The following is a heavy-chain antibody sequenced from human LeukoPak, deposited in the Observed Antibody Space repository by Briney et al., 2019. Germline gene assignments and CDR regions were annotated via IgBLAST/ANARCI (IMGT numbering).Heavy chain of an antibody. CDR1: GLTFHTYG. D-gene: IGHD2-15*01. J-gene: IGHJ4*02. CDR2: ISYDGRNR. V-gene: IGHV3-33*01. CDR3: ATDGPPEEVVSATFDY. Sequence: GGSLRLSCAVSGLTFHTYGMHWVRQAPGKGLEWVAVISYDGRNRFYADSVKGRFTISRDDSRSTLFLQMNRLRDEDTAVYYCATDGPPEEVVSATFDYWGQGALVTVSS.